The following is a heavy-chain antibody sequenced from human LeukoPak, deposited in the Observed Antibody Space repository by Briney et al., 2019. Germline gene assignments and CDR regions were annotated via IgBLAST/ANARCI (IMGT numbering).Heavy chain of an antibody. CDR1: GFTFSSYG. CDR2: ISYDGSNK. J-gene: IGHJ6*02. V-gene: IGHV3-30*18. Sequence: GRSLRLSCAASGFTFSSYGMHWVRQAPGKGLEWVAVISYDGSNKYYADSVKGRFTISRDNSKNTLYLQMNSLRAEDTAVYYCAKEDDYYGMDVWGQGTTVTVSS. CDR3: AKEDDYYGMDV.